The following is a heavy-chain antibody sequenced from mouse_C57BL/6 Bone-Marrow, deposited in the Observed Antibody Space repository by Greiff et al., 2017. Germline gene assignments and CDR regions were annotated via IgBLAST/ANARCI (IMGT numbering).Heavy chain of an antibody. D-gene: IGHD3-2*01. CDR1: GHTFTSYG. CDR3: ARFKDRDYAMDY. CDR2: IYPRSGNT. J-gene: IGHJ4*01. Sequence: QVQLQQSGAELARPGASVKLSCKASGHTFTSYGISWVKQRTGQGLEWIGEIYPRSGNTYSNEKFKGKATLTADKSSSTAYMELRSLTSEDSAVYFCARFKDRDYAMDYWGQGTSVTVSS. V-gene: IGHV1-81*01.